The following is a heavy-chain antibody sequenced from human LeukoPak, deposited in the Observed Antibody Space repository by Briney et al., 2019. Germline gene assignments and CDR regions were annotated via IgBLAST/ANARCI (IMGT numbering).Heavy chain of an antibody. CDR2: ISSSSSHI. CDR1: GFIFSTYS. CDR3: ARDTRFGALYDSSYHGMDV. Sequence: GGSLRLSCAASGFIFSTYSMNWVRQAPGKGLEWVSSISSSSSHIYYADSVKGRLTISRDNAKNSLYLQTYSLRAQDTAVYYCARDTRFGALYDSSYHGMDVWGKGTTVTVSS. J-gene: IGHJ6*04. V-gene: IGHV3-21*01. D-gene: IGHD3-10*01.